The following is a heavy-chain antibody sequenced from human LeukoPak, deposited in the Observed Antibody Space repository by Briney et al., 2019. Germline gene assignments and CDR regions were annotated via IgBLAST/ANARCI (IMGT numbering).Heavy chain of an antibody. D-gene: IGHD3-22*01. Sequence: PSETLSLTCTVSGGSISSYYWSWIRQPPGKGLEWIGYIYYSGSTYYNPSLKSRVTISVDTSKNQFSLKLSSVTAADTAVYYCARTPPGYYYDSSGYPGDWGQGTLVTVSS. J-gene: IGHJ4*02. CDR3: ARTPPGYYYDSSGYPGD. V-gene: IGHV4-59*08. CDR1: GGSISSYY. CDR2: IYYSGST.